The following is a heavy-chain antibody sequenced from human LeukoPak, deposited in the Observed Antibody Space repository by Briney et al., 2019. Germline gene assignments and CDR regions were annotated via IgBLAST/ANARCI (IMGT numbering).Heavy chain of an antibody. Sequence: GGSLRLSCAASGFAFTNYAMNWVRLAPGKGLEWVSSISDSGGSTYYADSAKGRFTISRDNSKNTLYLQMNSLRAEDTAVYYCAKSGAFFDSSSNYLYFDSWGQGTLVTVSS. CDR3: AKSGAFFDSSSNYLYFDS. CDR2: ISDSGGST. D-gene: IGHD6-13*01. V-gene: IGHV3-23*01. CDR1: GFAFTNYA. J-gene: IGHJ4*02.